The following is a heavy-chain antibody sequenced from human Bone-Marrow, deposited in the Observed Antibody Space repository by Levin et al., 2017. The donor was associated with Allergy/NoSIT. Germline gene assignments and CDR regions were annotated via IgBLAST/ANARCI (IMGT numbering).Heavy chain of an antibody. CDR2: ISSSGHTI. D-gene: IGHD3-22*01. J-gene: IGHJ4*02. Sequence: GGSLRLSCAASGFIFSDFYMSWIRQAPGKGLEGVSYISSSGHTIYYADSVKGRFTISRDNAKNSLYLQMNGLRGDDTAVYYCASGLTEYYDSSGYYQHWGQGTLVTVSS. CDR3: ASGLTEYYDSSGYYQH. V-gene: IGHV3-11*01. CDR1: GFIFSDFY.